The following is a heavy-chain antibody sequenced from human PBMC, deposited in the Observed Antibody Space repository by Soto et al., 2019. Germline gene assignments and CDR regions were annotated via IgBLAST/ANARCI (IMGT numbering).Heavy chain of an antibody. CDR3: ARDAVGTHWFDP. J-gene: IGHJ5*02. Sequence: ASVKVSCKASGYAFTSYYMHWVRQAPGQGLEWMGIINPSGGSTSYAQKFQGRVTMTRDTSTSTVYMELSSLRSEDTAVYYCARDAVGTHWFDPWGQGTLVTVYS. CDR1: GYAFTSYY. D-gene: IGHD1-1*01. V-gene: IGHV1-46*01. CDR2: INPSGGST.